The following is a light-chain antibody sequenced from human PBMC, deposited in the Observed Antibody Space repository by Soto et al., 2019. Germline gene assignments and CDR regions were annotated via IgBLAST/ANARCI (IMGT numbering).Light chain of an antibody. CDR1: SSNIGSYP. V-gene: IGLV1-44*01. CDR2: TEK. Sequence: QSVLTQPPSASGTPGQRVIISCSGSSSNIGSYPVNWYQQLPGTAPKLLIYTEKQRPSGVPDRFSGSKSGTSASLAISGIQSEDEADYYCAAWDDSLNGPVFGGGTKLTVL. CDR3: AAWDDSLNGPV. J-gene: IGLJ2*01.